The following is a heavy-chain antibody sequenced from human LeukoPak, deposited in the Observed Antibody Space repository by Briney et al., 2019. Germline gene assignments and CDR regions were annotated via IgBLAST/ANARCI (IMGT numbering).Heavy chain of an antibody. CDR1: GFTFDDYA. D-gene: IGHD3-22*01. CDR2: ISWNSGSI. J-gene: IGHJ5*02. Sequence: PGRSLRLSCAASGFTFDDYAMHWVRQAPGKGLEWVSGISWNSGSIGYADSVKGRFTISRDNAKNSLYLQMNSLRAEDTALYYCASFSGYDSRQPWGQGTLVTVSS. V-gene: IGHV3-9*01. CDR3: ASFSGYDSRQP.